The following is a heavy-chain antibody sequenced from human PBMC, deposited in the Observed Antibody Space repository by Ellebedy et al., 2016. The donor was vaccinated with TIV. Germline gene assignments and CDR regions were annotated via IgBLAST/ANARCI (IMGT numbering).Heavy chain of an antibody. D-gene: IGHD4-17*01. J-gene: IGHJ5*02. CDR1: GFTFSDYA. Sequence: GESLKISCSASGFTFSDYALHWVRQAPGKGLEYVSAINNNWGSTYYADSVKGRFTISRDNSKNTLYLQMSSLRAEDTAVYYCVKWGALLNYGHYSRVAWGQGTLVTVSS. V-gene: IGHV3-64D*06. CDR2: INNNWGST. CDR3: VKWGALLNYGHYSRVA.